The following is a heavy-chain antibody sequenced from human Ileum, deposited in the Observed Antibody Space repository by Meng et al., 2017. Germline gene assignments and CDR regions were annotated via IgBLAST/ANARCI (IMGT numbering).Heavy chain of an antibody. V-gene: IGHV4-34*02. D-gene: IGHD3-10*01. CDR3: AREGSWFGADY. CDR1: GASFTGYS. CDR2: VNHDGGT. Sequence: EQLQQGGAGLLKPSETLSLTCTVYGASFTGYSWTWIRQSPGKGLEWIGEVNHDGGTNYSPSLKSRVIISIDTSKNQFSLKLTAVTATDAAVYYCAREGSWFGADYWGQGTLVTVSS. J-gene: IGHJ4*02.